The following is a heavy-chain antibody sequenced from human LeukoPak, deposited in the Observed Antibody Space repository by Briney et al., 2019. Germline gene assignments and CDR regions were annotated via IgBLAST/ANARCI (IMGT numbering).Heavy chain of an antibody. J-gene: IGHJ5*02. CDR2: IWYDGSNK. V-gene: IGHV3-33*01. D-gene: IGHD3-10*01. CDR3: ARDWMVRGVIDGNWFDP. Sequence: GGSLRLSCAASGFTFSSYGMHWVRQAQGKGLEWVAVIWYDGSNKYYADSVKGRFTISRDNSKNTLYLQMNSLRAEDTAVYYCARDWMVRGVIDGNWFDPWGQGTLVTVSS. CDR1: GFTFSSYG.